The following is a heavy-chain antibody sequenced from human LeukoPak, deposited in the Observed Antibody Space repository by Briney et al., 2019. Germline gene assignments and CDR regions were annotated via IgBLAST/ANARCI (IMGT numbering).Heavy chain of an antibody. Sequence: PGGTLRLSCAASGFTFSNYGMSWVRQAPGKGLEWVSAISGSGGNIYYADSVKGRFTISRDNSKNTLYLQMNSLGAEDTAVYYCAKISGSSPYYYYYYMDVWGKGTTVTISS. CDR2: ISGSGGNI. CDR1: GFTFSNYG. D-gene: IGHD1-26*01. J-gene: IGHJ6*03. CDR3: AKISGSSPYYYYYYMDV. V-gene: IGHV3-23*01.